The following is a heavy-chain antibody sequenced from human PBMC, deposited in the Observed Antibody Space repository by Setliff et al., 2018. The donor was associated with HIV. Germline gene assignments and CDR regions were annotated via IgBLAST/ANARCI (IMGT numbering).Heavy chain of an antibody. Sequence: PSETLSLTCAVYGGSFSGYYWSWIRQPPGKGLEWIGEINHSGSTNYNPSLKSRVTISVDTSKNQFSLKLSSVTAADTAVFYCAGLTTTYYYDSSAYYHPVWGQGTLVTVSS. CDR1: GGSFSGYY. J-gene: IGHJ4*02. CDR2: INHSGST. V-gene: IGHV4-34*01. CDR3: AGLTTTYYYDSSAYYHPV. D-gene: IGHD3-22*01.